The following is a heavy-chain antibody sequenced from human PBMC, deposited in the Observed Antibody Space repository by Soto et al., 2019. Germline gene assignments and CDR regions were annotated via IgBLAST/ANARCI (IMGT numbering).Heavy chain of an antibody. CDR1: GYTFTSYY. V-gene: IGHV1-46*03. D-gene: IGHD2-2*02. J-gene: IGHJ6*03. CDR2: INPSGGST. Sequence: ASVKVSCKASGYTFTSYYMHWVRQAPGQGLEWMGIINPSGGSTSYAQKFQGRVTMTRDTSTSTVYMELSSLRSEDTAVYYCARAEYTDGYYYYYMDVGGKGTTVTVSS. CDR3: ARAEYTDGYYYYYMDV.